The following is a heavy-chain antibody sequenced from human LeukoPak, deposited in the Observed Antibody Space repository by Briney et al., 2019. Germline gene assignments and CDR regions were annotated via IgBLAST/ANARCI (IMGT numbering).Heavy chain of an antibody. D-gene: IGHD3-22*01. Sequence: GASVKVSCKASGYTFTGYYMHWVRQAPGQGLEWMGWINPNSGGTNYAQKFQGRVTMTRDTSISTAYMELSRLRSDDTAVYYCAREQYYYDSSGFFDYWGQGTLVTVSS. CDR1: GYTFTGYY. CDR3: AREQYYYDSSGFFDY. V-gene: IGHV1-2*02. CDR2: INPNSGGT. J-gene: IGHJ4*02.